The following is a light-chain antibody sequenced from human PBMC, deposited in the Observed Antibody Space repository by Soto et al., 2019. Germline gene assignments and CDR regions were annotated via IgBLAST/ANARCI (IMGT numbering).Light chain of an antibody. J-gene: IGKJ5*01. CDR3: QQRSNWPPSIT. CDR2: DAS. CDR1: QSLTTNY. V-gene: IGKV3D-20*02. Sequence: EVVLTQSPGTLSLSPGERATLSCRASQSLTTNYLAWYQQKPGQAPRLLIYDASTRATGIPARFSGSGSGTEFTLTISSLQSEDFAVYYCQQRSNWPPSITFGQGTRLEIK.